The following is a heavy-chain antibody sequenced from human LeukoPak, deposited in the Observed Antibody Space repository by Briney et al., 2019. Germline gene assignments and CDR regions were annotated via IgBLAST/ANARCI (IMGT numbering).Heavy chain of an antibody. CDR1: GFTFSSYA. J-gene: IGHJ4*02. Sequence: QPGGSLRLSCAASGFTFSSYAMSWVRQASGKGLEWVGRIRSTTNGYATAYAASVKGRFTISRDDSKNTAYLQMNSLKTEDRAIYYCTTLIPSGSCYSDGDCYSTVVYWGQGTLVTVSS. D-gene: IGHD2-15*01. V-gene: IGHV3-73*01. CDR3: TTLIPSGSCYSDGDCYSTVVY. CDR2: IRSTTNGYAT.